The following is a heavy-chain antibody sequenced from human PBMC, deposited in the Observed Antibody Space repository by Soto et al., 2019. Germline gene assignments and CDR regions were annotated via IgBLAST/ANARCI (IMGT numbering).Heavy chain of an antibody. CDR1: GYTFTSYG. J-gene: IGHJ4*02. CDR3: ALIAVAGTLGKDFDY. CDR2: ISAYNGNT. D-gene: IGHD6-19*01. Sequence: ASLKVSCKASGYTFTSYGISWVRQAPGQGLEWMGWISAYNGNTNYAQKLQGRVTMTTDTSTSTAYMELRSLRSDDTAVYYCALIAVAGTLGKDFDYWGQGTLVTVSS. V-gene: IGHV1-18*01.